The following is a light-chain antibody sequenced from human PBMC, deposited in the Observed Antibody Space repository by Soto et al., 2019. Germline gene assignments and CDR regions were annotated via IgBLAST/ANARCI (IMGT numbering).Light chain of an antibody. CDR3: EQYGSSRT. J-gene: IGKJ1*01. V-gene: IGKV3-20*01. CDR1: QSVSSSY. Sequence: EIVLTQSPGTLSLSPGERATLSCRASQSVSSSYLAWYQQKPGQAPRLLIYGASSRAPGIPDRFSGSGSGTDFTLTISRLVPEECEVYYCEQYGSSRTFGQGTKV. CDR2: GAS.